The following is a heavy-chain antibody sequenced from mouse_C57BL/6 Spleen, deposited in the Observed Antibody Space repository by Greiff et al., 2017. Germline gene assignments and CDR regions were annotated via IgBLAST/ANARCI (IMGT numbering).Heavy chain of an antibody. CDR2: FYPRSGNT. CDR1: GYTFTSYG. D-gene: IGHD1-1*01. CDR3: ARGTHYYGSSPYYYAMDY. Sequence: QVQLQQSGAELARPGASVKLSCKASGYTFTSYGISWVKQRTGQGLEWIGEFYPRSGNTYYNEKFKGKATLTAEKSSSTAYMELRSLTSEDSAVYFCARGTHYYGSSPYYYAMDYWGQGTSVTVSS. V-gene: IGHV1-81*01. J-gene: IGHJ4*01.